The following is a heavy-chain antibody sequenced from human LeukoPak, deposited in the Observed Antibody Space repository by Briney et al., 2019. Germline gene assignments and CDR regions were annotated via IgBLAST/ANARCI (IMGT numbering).Heavy chain of an antibody. Sequence: PGGSLRLSCAASRFTVSSNYMTWVRQAPGKGLEWVSVIYSGGTTYYADSVEGRFTISRDNSRDTVYLQMHSLRVEDTAVYYCARGQSGDPAFDIWGQGTLVTVSS. V-gene: IGHV3-53*01. CDR1: RFTVSSNY. D-gene: IGHD4-17*01. CDR2: IYSGGTT. J-gene: IGHJ3*02. CDR3: ARGQSGDPAFDI.